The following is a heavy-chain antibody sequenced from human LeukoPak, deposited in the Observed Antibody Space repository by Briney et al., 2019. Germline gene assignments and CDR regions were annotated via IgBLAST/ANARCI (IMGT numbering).Heavy chain of an antibody. V-gene: IGHV4-61*01. Sequence: SQTLSLTCTVSGDSVTSGTYFWTWIRQPPVKGLEWIGYIYYSGSTHYNPSLKSRVTISADTSKNQFSITLSSVTAADTDIYYCERDSTLYSGYDVFDYWGQGTLVTVSS. D-gene: IGHD5-12*01. CDR1: GDSVTSGTYF. CDR3: ERDSTLYSGYDVFDY. CDR2: IYYSGST. J-gene: IGHJ4*02.